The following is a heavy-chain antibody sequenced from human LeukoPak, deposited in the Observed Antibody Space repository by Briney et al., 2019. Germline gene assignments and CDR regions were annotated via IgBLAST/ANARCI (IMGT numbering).Heavy chain of an antibody. V-gene: IGHV1-2*02. CDR1: GYTFTGYY. Sequence: GSVKVSCKASGYTFTGYYFHWVRQAPGQGLEWMGWINPNTAGTNYAQKFLGGVTLTWDTSISTAYMELNRLTSDDTAVYYCATSAGDYRAGHYYYMGVWGKGTSVTVSS. CDR3: ATSAGDYRAGHYYYMGV. D-gene: IGHD4-11*01. CDR2: INPNTAGT. J-gene: IGHJ6*03.